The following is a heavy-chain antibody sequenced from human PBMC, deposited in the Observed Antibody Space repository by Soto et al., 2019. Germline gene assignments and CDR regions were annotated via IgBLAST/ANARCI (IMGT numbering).Heavy chain of an antibody. J-gene: IGHJ4*02. V-gene: IGHV1-46*01. CDR1: GYPFTDYF. D-gene: IGHD2-21*02. Sequence: ASVKVSCKTSGYPFTDYFIHWVRQAPGQGLEWMGIISLYHHSTSYAQKFQGRLTVTADTSTTTVYMDLSSLTSEDTAVYWCARELYSCGGDCPYYMDYWGQGTLVTVSS. CDR2: ISLYHHST. CDR3: ARELYSCGGDCPYYMDY.